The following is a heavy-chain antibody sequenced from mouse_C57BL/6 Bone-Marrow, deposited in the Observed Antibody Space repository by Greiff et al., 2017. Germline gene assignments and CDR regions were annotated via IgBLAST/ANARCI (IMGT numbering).Heavy chain of an antibody. CDR3: ARRGAYYSNYWFAY. D-gene: IGHD2-5*01. J-gene: IGHJ3*01. CDR1: GYTFTSYW. Sequence: QVQLQQPGAELVKPGASVKMSCKASGYTFTSYWITWVKQRPGQGLEWIGDIYPGSGSTNYNEKFKSKATLTVDTSSSTAYMQLSSLTSEDSAVYYCARRGAYYSNYWFAYWGQGTLVTVSA. V-gene: IGHV1-55*01. CDR2: IYPGSGST.